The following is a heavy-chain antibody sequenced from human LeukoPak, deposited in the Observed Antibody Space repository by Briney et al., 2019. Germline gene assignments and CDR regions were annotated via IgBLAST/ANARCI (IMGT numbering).Heavy chain of an antibody. Sequence: GSLRLSCAASGFTFSSYAMSWVRQAPGKGLEWVSAISGSGGSTYYADSVKGRFTISRDNSKNTLYLQMDSLRAEDTAVYYCARDGNSGSYDRYFDYWGQGTLVTVSS. CDR2: ISGSGGST. D-gene: IGHD1-26*01. CDR3: ARDGNSGSYDRYFDY. J-gene: IGHJ4*02. V-gene: IGHV3-23*01. CDR1: GFTFSSYA.